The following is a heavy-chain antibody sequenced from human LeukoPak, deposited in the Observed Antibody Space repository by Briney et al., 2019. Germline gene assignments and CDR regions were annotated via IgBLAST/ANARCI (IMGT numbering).Heavy chain of an antibody. Sequence: GRSLRLSCAGSGFAFSDYGMHWVRQAPGKGLEWVALISDGGGKKYFADSVKGRFTISRDNAKNSLYLQMNSLRAEDTAVYYCARDWDSGSYPPPPRYWGQGTLVTVSS. V-gene: IGHV3-30*03. CDR1: GFAFSDYG. CDR2: ISDGGGKK. J-gene: IGHJ4*02. CDR3: ARDWDSGSYPPPPRY. D-gene: IGHD1-26*01.